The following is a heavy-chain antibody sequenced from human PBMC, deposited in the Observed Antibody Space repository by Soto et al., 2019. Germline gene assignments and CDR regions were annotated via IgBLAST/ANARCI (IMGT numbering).Heavy chain of an antibody. Sequence: QVQLQESGPGLVKPSQTLSLTCTVSGGSISSGGYYWNWIRQHAGKGLEWIGYIYFSGSTYYNPSLKSRVTISIDTSRSQFSLKLSSVTAADTAVFYCARGTPGGGGGAFDIGGQGTMVTVSS. J-gene: IGHJ3*02. CDR3: ARGTPGGGGGAFDI. CDR2: IYFSGST. CDR1: GGSISSGGYY. D-gene: IGHD3-16*01. V-gene: IGHV4-31*03.